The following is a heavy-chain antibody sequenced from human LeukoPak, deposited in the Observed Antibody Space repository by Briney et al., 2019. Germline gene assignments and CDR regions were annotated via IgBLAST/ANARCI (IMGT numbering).Heavy chain of an antibody. D-gene: IGHD3-22*01. CDR1: GGSISSYY. Sequence: SETLSLTCTVSGGSISSYYWSWIRQPPGKGLEWNGYIYYSGSTNYNPSLKSRVTISVDTSKNQFSLKLSSVTAADTAVYYCARGSGYYYGYSDYWGQGTLVTVSS. CDR2: IYYSGST. CDR3: ARGSGYYYGYSDY. J-gene: IGHJ4*02. V-gene: IGHV4-59*01.